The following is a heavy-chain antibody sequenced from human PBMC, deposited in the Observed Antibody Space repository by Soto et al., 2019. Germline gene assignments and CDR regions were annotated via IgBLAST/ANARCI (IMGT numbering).Heavy chain of an antibody. CDR1: GGPFNTFG. D-gene: IGHD2-2*01. CDR3: ARTRQRRPVFYVDY. V-gene: IGHV1-69*01. J-gene: IGHJ4*02. CDR2: IIPKDGTT. Sequence: QVQLMQSGAEVTKPGSSVKVSCKASGGPFNTFGISWVRQAPGQGLEWMGGIIPKDGTTNYARRFQGRVTITADESTTTAYLELSSLRHDDTAIYYRARTRQRRPVFYVDYWGQGTPISVTS.